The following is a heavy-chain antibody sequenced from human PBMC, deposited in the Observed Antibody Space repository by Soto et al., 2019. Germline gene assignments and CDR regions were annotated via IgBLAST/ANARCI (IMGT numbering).Heavy chain of an antibody. V-gene: IGHV3-21*01. D-gene: IGHD3-22*01. Sequence: PGGSLRLSCAASGFTFSSYSMNWVRQAPGKGLEWVSSISSSSSYIYYADSVKGRFTISRDNAKNSLYLQMNSLRAEDTAVYYCARGHYYDSSGYYLRAFAYWGQGTLVTVSS. J-gene: IGHJ4*02. CDR2: ISSSSSYI. CDR3: ARGHYYDSSGYYLRAFAY. CDR1: GFTFSSYS.